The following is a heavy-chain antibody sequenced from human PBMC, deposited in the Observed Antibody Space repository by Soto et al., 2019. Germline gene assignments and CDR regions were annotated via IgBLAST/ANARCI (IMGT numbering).Heavy chain of an antibody. Sequence: QVQLVQSGAEVKKPGASVKVSCKASGYTFSGYYMHWVRQAPGQGLEWMGWINPNSGGTNYAQKLQGRVTMTRDTSISTAYMELSRLRSDDTAVYYCARDRGSGWYLTYYYYGMDVWGQGTTVTVSS. CDR1: GYTFSGYY. CDR2: INPNSGGT. D-gene: IGHD6-19*01. J-gene: IGHJ6*02. V-gene: IGHV1-2*02. CDR3: ARDRGSGWYLTYYYYGMDV.